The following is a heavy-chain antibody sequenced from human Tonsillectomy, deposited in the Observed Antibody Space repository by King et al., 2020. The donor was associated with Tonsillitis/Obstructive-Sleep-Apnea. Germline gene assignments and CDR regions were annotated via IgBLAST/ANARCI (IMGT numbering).Heavy chain of an antibody. CDR1: GGSFSGYY. J-gene: IGHJ5*02. CDR2: INHSGST. V-gene: IGHV4-34*01. CDR3: ASGRMGAARLT. Sequence: VQLQQWGAGLLKPSETLSLTCAVYGGSFSGYYWSWIRQPPGKGLEWIGEINHSGSTNYNPSLKSRVTISVDTSKNTFSLTLSSVTAADTAVYYCASGRMGAARLTWGQGTLVTVSS. D-gene: IGHD6-6*01.